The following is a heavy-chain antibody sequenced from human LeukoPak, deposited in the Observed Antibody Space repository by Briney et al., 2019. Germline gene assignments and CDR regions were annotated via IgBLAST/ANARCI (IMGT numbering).Heavy chain of an antibody. CDR1: GFTFGSYG. J-gene: IGHJ4*02. CDR2: IWYDGSNK. D-gene: IGHD5-18*01. V-gene: IGHV3-33*01. Sequence: GRSLRLSCAASGFTFGSYGMHWVRQAPGKGLEWVAVIWYDGSNKYYADSVKGRFTISRDNSKNTLYLQMNSLRAEDTAVYYCARDTAMAYFDYWGQGSLVTVSS. CDR3: ARDTAMAYFDY.